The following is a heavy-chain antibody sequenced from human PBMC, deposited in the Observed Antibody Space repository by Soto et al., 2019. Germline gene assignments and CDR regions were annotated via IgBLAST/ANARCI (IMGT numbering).Heavy chain of an antibody. CDR2: VYYRGRS. D-gene: IGHD4-17*01. CDR1: GGSVTNSSYY. CDR3: FSPPTTRPTPALFDF. J-gene: IGHJ4*02. V-gene: IGHV4-39*01. Sequence: PSETLSLTCTVSGGSVTNSSYYWGWIRQSPGKGLEWIGSVYYRGRSYSKSSVKSRVTISVDTSKNRFSLSLNSVTASDTAVYFCFSPPTTRPTPALFDFLGPGALVTVSS.